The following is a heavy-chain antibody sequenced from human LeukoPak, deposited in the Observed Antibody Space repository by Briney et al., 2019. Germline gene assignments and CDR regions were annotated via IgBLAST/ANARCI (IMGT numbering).Heavy chain of an antibody. V-gene: IGHV3-30*18. CDR3: AKASSNYFYYFEY. Sequence: GGSLRLSCAASGFTFSSSDMHWVRQAPGKGLEWVAVISYDATNKYYADSVKGRFTLSRDNSKNALYLQTNTLRDEDTAVYYCAKASSNYFYYFEYWGQGTLVTVSS. D-gene: IGHD2/OR15-2a*01. CDR2: ISYDATNK. J-gene: IGHJ4*02. CDR1: GFTFSSSD.